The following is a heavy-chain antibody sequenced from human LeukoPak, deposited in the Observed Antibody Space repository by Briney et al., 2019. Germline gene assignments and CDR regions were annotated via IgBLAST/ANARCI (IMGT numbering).Heavy chain of an antibody. Sequence: GGSLRLSCAASGLTFSSYAMGWVRQAPGKGLEWVSAISGSGRTTYYADSVKGRFTISRDNAKNSLYLQMNSLRAEDTAVYYCVVGDYYDSSGYYRAFQHWGQGTLVTVSS. V-gene: IGHV3-23*01. CDR2: ISGSGRTT. J-gene: IGHJ1*01. CDR3: VVGDYYDSSGYYRAFQH. CDR1: GLTFSSYA. D-gene: IGHD3-22*01.